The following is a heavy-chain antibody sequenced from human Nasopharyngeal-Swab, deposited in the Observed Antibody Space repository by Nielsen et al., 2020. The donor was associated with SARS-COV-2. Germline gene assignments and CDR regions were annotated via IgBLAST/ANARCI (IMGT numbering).Heavy chain of an antibody. D-gene: IGHD5-12*01. V-gene: IGHV3-69-1*01. J-gene: IGHJ4*02. Sequence: GASLKISCAASGFTFSDYYMTWVRQAPGKGLQWISYITSGNSVQYADSVRGRFTISRDNAKNSLYLQMNSLTAEDTAVYYCARERGGGYGDYWGQGTLVTVSS. CDR1: GFTFSDYY. CDR3: ARERGGGYGDY. CDR2: ITSGNSV.